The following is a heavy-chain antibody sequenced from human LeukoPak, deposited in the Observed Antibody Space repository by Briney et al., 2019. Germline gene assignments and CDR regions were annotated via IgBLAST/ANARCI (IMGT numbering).Heavy chain of an antibody. J-gene: IGHJ3*02. D-gene: IGHD3-22*01. CDR2: ISSSSSYI. V-gene: IGHV3-21*04. CDR1: GFTFSSYS. Sequence: GGSLRLSCAASGFTFSSYSMNWVRQAPGKGLEWVSSISSSSSYIYYADSVKGRFTISRDNSKNTLYLQMNSLRAEDTAVYYCAKGYYYDSSFDAFDIWGQGTMVTVSS. CDR3: AKGYYYDSSFDAFDI.